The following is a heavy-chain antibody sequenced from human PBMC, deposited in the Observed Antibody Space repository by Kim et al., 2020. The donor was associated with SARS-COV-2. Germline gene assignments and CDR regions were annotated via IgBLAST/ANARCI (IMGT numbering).Heavy chain of an antibody. Sequence: GGSLRLSCAASGFTLSAYGIHWVRQAPGKGLEWVADIWSNGNNKYYIDSVKDRFTISRDSSKNTVYLQMDSLRVEDTAVYYCARDADTSEQICYFDLWGRGTRVTVSS. D-gene: IGHD3-22*01. V-gene: IGHV3-33*01. CDR2: IWSNGNNK. CDR1: GFTLSAYG. J-gene: IGHJ2*01. CDR3: ARDADTSEQICYFDL.